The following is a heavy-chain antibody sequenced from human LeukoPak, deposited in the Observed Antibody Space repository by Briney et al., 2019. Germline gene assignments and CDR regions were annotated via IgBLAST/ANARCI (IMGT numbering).Heavy chain of an antibody. J-gene: IGHJ3*02. V-gene: IGHV4-39*07. CDR1: GGSVAMTTYY. D-gene: IGHD6-13*01. CDR2: IYSSGNT. Sequence: SGTLSLTCSVSGGSVAMTTYYWGWIRQPPGKGLEWIGSIYSSGNTYFNPSLKSRVTISVDTSKNQFSLKLSSVTAADTAVYYCARDRSGEIAGNRDDAFDIWGQGTMVTVSS. CDR3: ARDRSGEIAGNRDDAFDI.